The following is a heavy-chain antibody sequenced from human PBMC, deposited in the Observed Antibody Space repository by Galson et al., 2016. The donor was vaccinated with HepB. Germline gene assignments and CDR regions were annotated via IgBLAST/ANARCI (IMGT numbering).Heavy chain of an antibody. CDR3: ARGGYSGYDSPWSLDY. Sequence: SVKVSCKASGYTFTDFYIYWVRQAPGQGLEWLGWINPNSGGTYYAQKFQGRVTMTRDTSISTAYMEIIRLTSDDAAFYFCARGGYSGYDSPWSLDYWGQGTLATVSS. CDR1: GYTFTDFY. CDR2: INPNSGGT. J-gene: IGHJ4*02. D-gene: IGHD5-12*01. V-gene: IGHV1-2*02.